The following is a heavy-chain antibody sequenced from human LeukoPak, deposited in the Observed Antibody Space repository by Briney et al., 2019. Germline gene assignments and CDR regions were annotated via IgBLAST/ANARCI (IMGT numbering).Heavy chain of an antibody. CDR3: ARGLGAREVGY. CDR2: IYHSGST. Sequence: SETLSLTCAVSGGSISSNHWWNWVRLPPGQGLEWIGEIYHSGSTNYNPSLKSRATISVDKPKNQFSLKLSSIDAADTAVYYCARGLGAREVGYWGQGTLVTVSS. J-gene: IGHJ4*02. CDR1: GGSISSNHW. D-gene: IGHD1-26*01. V-gene: IGHV4-4*02.